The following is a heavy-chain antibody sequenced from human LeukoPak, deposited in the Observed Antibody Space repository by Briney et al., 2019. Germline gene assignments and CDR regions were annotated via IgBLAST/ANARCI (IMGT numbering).Heavy chain of an antibody. V-gene: IGHV3-48*02. CDR2: ISSSSNTI. J-gene: IGHJ6*02. D-gene: IGHD2-21*01. CDR3: ASGGGPYSYYGMDV. Sequence: PGGSLRLSCAASGFTFSSYSMNWVRQAPGKGLEWVSYISSSSNTIYYADSVKGRFTISRDNAKNSLYLQMNSLRDEDTAVYYCASGGGPYSYYGMDVWGQGTTVTVSS. CDR1: GFTFSSYS.